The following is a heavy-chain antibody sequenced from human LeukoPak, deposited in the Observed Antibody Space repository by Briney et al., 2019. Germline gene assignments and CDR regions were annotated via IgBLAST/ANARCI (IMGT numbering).Heavy chain of an antibody. D-gene: IGHD2-2*01. Sequence: QTGGSLRLSCAASGFTFSSYAMSWVRQAPGKGLEWVSAISGSGGSTYYADSVKGRFTISRDNSKNTLYLQMNSLRAEDTAVYYCAKDPGCSSTSCHFDYWGQGTLVTVYS. CDR1: GFTFSSYA. CDR2: ISGSGGST. CDR3: AKDPGCSSTSCHFDY. V-gene: IGHV3-23*01. J-gene: IGHJ4*02.